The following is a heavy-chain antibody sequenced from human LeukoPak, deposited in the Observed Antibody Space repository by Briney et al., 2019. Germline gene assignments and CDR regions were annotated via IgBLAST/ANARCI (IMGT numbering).Heavy chain of an antibody. CDR3: TREVDGMSAY. J-gene: IGHJ4*02. CDR1: GFNFGNYA. Sequence: GSLRLSCTASGFNFGNYAMSWVRQAPGKGLEWLGFIRSKATGGAIEYDPSVDGRFTISTDDSKSIAFLQMTSLKTEDTATYFCTREVDGMSAYWGQGTLVTVSS. D-gene: IGHD1-14*01. CDR2: IRSKATGGAI. V-gene: IGHV3-49*04.